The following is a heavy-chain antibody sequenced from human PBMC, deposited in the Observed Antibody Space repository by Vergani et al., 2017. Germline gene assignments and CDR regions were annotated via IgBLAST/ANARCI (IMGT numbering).Heavy chain of an antibody. D-gene: IGHD3-3*01. Sequence: EVQLVESGGGLIQPGGSLRLSCAASGFTVSSNYMSWVRQAPGKGLEWVSVIYSGGSTYYADSVKGRFTISRDNSKNTLYLQMNRLRAEDTAVYYCAREKFGVVNYYYYGMDVWGQGTTVTVSS. V-gene: IGHV3-53*01. CDR1: GFTVSSNY. CDR3: AREKFGVVNYYYYGMDV. J-gene: IGHJ6*02. CDR2: IYSGGST.